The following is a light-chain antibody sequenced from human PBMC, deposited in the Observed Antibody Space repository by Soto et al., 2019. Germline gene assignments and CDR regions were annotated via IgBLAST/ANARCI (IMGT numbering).Light chain of an antibody. J-gene: IGLJ2*01. CDR1: KLGDTD. CDR3: QAGDSSTVV. CDR2: QDS. V-gene: IGLV3-1*01. Sequence: SYELTQPPSVSVSQGQTASITCSGDKLGDTDACWYQQKPGQSPVLVIYQDSKRPSGIPERFAGSNSGNTATLTISGTQAMDEADYYGQAGDSSTVVVCGGTKLTVL.